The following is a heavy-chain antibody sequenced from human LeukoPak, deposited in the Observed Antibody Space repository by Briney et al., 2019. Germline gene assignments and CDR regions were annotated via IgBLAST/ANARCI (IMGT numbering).Heavy chain of an antibody. V-gene: IGHV4-30-4*01. D-gene: IGHD4-11*01. CDR2: IYYSGST. J-gene: IGHJ4*02. Sequence: PSETLSLTCTVSGGSISSGDYYWSWIRQPPGKGLEWIVYIYYSGSTYYNPSLKSRVTISVDTSKNQFSLKLSSVTAADTAVYYCARVGDSDYSNYYDYWGQGTLVTVSS. CDR3: ARVGDSDYSNYYDY. CDR1: GGSISSGDYY.